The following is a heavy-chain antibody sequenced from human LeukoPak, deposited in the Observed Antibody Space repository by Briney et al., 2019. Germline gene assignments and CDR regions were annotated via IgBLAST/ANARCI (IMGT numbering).Heavy chain of an antibody. D-gene: IGHD2-21*02. V-gene: IGHV1-69*13. CDR1: GGTFSSYA. CDR2: IIPIFGTA. Sequence: GASVKVSCKASGGTFSSYAISWVRQAPGQGLEWMGGIIPIFGTANYAQKFQGRVTITADESTSTAYMELSSLRSEDTAVYYCARGVTLGYYFDNWGQGTLVTVSS. CDR3: ARGVTLGYYFDN. J-gene: IGHJ4*02.